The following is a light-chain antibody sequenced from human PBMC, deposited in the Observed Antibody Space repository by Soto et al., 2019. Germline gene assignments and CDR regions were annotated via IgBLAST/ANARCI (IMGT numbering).Light chain of an antibody. Sequence: DIVLTQSPGTLSLSSGERAPLSCRASQSVSSSYLAWYQQKPGQAPRLLIFGASSRATGIPDRFSGSGSGTDFTLTISRLEPEDFAVYYCQQYGSSRWTFGQGTKVDIK. V-gene: IGKV3-20*01. CDR2: GAS. J-gene: IGKJ1*01. CDR3: QQYGSSRWT. CDR1: QSVSSSY.